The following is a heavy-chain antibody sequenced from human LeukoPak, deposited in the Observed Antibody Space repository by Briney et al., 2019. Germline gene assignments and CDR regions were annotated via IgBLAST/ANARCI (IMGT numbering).Heavy chain of an antibody. J-gene: IGHJ4*02. V-gene: IGHV3-30-3*01. CDR1: GFTFSSYA. CDR2: IPYDGSNK. CDR3: ARASYDSSGYPINFDY. Sequence: PGGSLRLSCAASGFTFSSYAMHWVRQAPGKGLEWVAVIPYDGSNKYYADSVKGRFTISRDNSKNTLYLQMNSLRAEDTAVYYCARASYDSSGYPINFDYWGQGTLVTVSS. D-gene: IGHD3-22*01.